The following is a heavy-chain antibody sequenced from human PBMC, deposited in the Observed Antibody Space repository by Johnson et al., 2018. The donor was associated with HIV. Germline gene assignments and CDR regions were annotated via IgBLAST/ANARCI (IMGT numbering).Heavy chain of an antibody. Sequence: QVQLVESGGGVVQPGRSLRLSCEASGFTFKNYAMHWVRQAPGKGLEWVAVIWYDGSKKHYADSVKGRFTISRDNAKNSLYLQMNSMRAEDTAVYYCARDQDSSGYYYDAFDIWGQGTMVTVSS. CDR2: IWYDGSKK. J-gene: IGHJ3*02. D-gene: IGHD3-22*01. CDR3: ARDQDSSGYYYDAFDI. CDR1: GFTFKNYA. V-gene: IGHV3-33*01.